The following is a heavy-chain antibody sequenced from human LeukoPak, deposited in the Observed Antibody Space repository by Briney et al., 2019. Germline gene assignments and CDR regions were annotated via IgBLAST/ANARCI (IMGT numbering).Heavy chain of an antibody. D-gene: IGHD2-15*01. CDR2: MNPNSGNT. V-gene: IGHV1-8*02. J-gene: IGHJ4*02. CDR1: GYGFTGYY. CDR3: ARSMSGGSLYY. Sequence: GASVKVSCKASGYGFTGYYMHWVRQAPGQGLEWMGWMNPNSGNTGYAQKFQGRVTMTRNTSISTAYMELSSLRSEDTAVYYCARSMSGGSLYYWGQGTLVTFSS.